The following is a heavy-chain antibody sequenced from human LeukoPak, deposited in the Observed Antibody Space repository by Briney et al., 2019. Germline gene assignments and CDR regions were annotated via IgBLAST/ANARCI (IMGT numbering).Heavy chain of an antibody. CDR2: ISADNGNT. V-gene: IGHV1-18*01. D-gene: IGHD3-22*01. CDR1: GYTFTSYG. J-gene: IGHJ3*02. CDR3: AIDALAPYYYDSSGVRGAFDI. Sequence: GASVKVSCKASGYTFTSYGISWVRQAPGQGLEWMGWISADNGNTTYAQKLQGRVTMTTDTSTSTAYMELRSLRSDDTAVYYCAIDALAPYYYDSSGVRGAFDIWGQGTMVTVSS.